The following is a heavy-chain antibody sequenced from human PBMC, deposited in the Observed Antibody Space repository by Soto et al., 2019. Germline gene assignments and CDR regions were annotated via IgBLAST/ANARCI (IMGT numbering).Heavy chain of an antibody. Sequence: HPGGSLRLSCAASGFTFSSYWMHWVRQALGKGLVWVSRINSDGSSTSYADSVKGRFTISRDNAKNTLYLQMNSLRAEDAAVYYCAREKVEGMARYSYGWYYYMDVWGKGTTVTVSS. D-gene: IGHD5-18*01. J-gene: IGHJ6*03. CDR1: GFTFSSYW. CDR2: INSDGSST. CDR3: AREKVEGMARYSYGWYYYMDV. V-gene: IGHV3-74*01.